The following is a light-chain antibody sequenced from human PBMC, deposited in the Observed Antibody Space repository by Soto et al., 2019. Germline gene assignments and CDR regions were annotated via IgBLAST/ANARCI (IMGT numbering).Light chain of an antibody. CDR3: QQSYSIPFT. CDR1: QSISSY. Sequence: DIQMTQSPSSLSASVGDRVTITCRASQSISSYLNWYQQKPRKAPELLIYAASSLQSGVPSRFSGSRSGTDFTLAISSLQPEDSATYYCQQSYSIPFTFGQGTSLEIK. V-gene: IGKV1-39*01. J-gene: IGKJ2*01. CDR2: AAS.